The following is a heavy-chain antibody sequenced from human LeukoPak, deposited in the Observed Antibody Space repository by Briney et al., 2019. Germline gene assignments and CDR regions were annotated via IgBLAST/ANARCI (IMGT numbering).Heavy chain of an antibody. CDR1: GGSISSHY. D-gene: IGHD5-24*01. CDR2: IYYSGST. Sequence: PSETLSLTCTVSGGSISSHYWSWIRQPPGKGLEWIGYIYYSGSTDYNPSLKGRVTMSVDASNNQFSLKLSSVTAADTAVYYCARGDGYKYIIDYWGQGTLVSVS. CDR3: ARGDGYKYIIDY. J-gene: IGHJ4*02. V-gene: IGHV4-59*11.